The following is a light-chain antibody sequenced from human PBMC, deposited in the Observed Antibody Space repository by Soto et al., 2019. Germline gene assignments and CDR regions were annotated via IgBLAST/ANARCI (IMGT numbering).Light chain of an antibody. J-gene: IGKJ5*01. CDR1: QSVSSN. CDR2: DAS. V-gene: IGKV3-11*01. Sequence: EIVLTQFPATLSLSPGERAILSCRASQSVSSNLGWYQQKPGQAPRLLIYDASNRATGIQARFSGSGSGTDFTLTISSLGPDDFAVYSCQQRSAWPPAITFGQGTRLEMK. CDR3: QQRSAWPPAIT.